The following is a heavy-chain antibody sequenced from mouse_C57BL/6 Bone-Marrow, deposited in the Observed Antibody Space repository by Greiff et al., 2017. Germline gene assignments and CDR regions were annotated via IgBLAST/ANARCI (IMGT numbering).Heavy chain of an antibody. CDR2: IHPNSGST. D-gene: IGHD3-2*02. CDR3: ARSRQLRLRYFDY. Sequence: QVQLQQPGAELVKPGASVKLSCKASGYTFTSYWMHWVKQRAGQGLEWIGMIHPNSGSTNYNEKFKSKATLTVDKSSSTAYMQLSSLTSEDSAVYYCARSRQLRLRYFDYWGQGTTLTVSS. CDR1: GYTFTSYW. V-gene: IGHV1-64*01. J-gene: IGHJ2*01.